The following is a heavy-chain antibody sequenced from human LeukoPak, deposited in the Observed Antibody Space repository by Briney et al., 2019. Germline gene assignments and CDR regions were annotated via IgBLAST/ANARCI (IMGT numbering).Heavy chain of an antibody. CDR1: GGSISSSSHY. J-gene: IGHJ4*02. CDR3: ARVAYDILTGYYNFDY. V-gene: IGHV4-39*07. CDR2: IYYSGST. D-gene: IGHD3-9*01. Sequence: SETLSLTRTVSGGSISSSSHYWGWIRQPPGKGLEWVGSIYYSGSTYYNPSLKSRVTISVDTSKNQFSLKLSSVTAADTAVYYCARVAYDILTGYYNFDYWGQGTLVTVSS.